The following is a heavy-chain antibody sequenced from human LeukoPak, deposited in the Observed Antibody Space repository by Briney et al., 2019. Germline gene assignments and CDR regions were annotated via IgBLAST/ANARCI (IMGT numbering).Heavy chain of an antibody. V-gene: IGHV3-23*01. CDR2: LSGSGGSA. CDR1: GFTFSNYA. Sequence: PGGSLRLSCAASGFTFSNYAMSWVRQAPGKGLEWVSALSGSGGSAYYADSVKGRFTISRDNSKNTLFLQMNSLRAEDTAVYYCAKDTYSSSPYYFDYWGQGTLVTVSS. CDR3: AKDTYSSSPYYFDY. J-gene: IGHJ4*02. D-gene: IGHD6-6*01.